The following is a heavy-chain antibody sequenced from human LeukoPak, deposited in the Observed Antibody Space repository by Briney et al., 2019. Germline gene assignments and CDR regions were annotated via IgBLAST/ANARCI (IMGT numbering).Heavy chain of an antibody. J-gene: IGHJ4*02. CDR2: IYYSGST. V-gene: IGHV4-39*07. CDR3: ARGLNYDFWSGYYTGNDY. Sequence: PSETLSLTCTVSGGSLSSSSYYWGWLRQPPGRGLEWIGSIYYSGSTYYNPSLKSRVTISVDTSKNQFSLKLSSVTAADTAVYYCARGLNYDFWSGYYTGNDYWGQGTLVTVSS. CDR1: GGSLSSSSYY. D-gene: IGHD3-3*01.